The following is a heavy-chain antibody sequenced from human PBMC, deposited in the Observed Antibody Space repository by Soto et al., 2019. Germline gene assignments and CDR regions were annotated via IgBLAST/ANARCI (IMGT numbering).Heavy chain of an antibody. Sequence: SSVKVSFKASGCTFNFYGITWVLQAPGQGLEWMGWISGFNGNTNYAADLQGRVTMTTDTSTSTAYMELRGLRSDDTAVYYCARIGVSSGHESPDFDSWGQGTLVTVS. CDR3: ARIGVSSGHESPDFDS. V-gene: IGHV1-18*01. CDR1: GCTFNFYG. J-gene: IGHJ4*02. D-gene: IGHD3-16*01. CDR2: ISGFNGNT.